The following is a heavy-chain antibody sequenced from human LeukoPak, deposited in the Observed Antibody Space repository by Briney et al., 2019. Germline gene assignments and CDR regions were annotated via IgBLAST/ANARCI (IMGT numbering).Heavy chain of an antibody. Sequence: GGSLRLSCAASGFTFSSYAMSWVRQAPGKGLEWVSAISGSGGSTHYADSAKGRFTISRDNSKNTLYLQVNSLRAEDTAVYYCAKDAYSSSWYYFDYWGQGTLVTVSS. V-gene: IGHV3-23*01. CDR2: ISGSGGST. CDR1: GFTFSSYA. CDR3: AKDAYSSSWYYFDY. D-gene: IGHD6-13*01. J-gene: IGHJ4*02.